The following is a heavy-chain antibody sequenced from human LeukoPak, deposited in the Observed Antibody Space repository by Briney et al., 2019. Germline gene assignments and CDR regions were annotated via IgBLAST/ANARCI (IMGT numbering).Heavy chain of an antibody. CDR1: GGSFSGYY. CDR2: INHSGST. CDR3: ARGGDRSFDY. D-gene: IGHD3-10*01. V-gene: IGHV4-34*01. J-gene: IGHJ4*02. Sequence: PSETLSLTCAVYGGSFSGYYWSWIRQPPGKGLEWIGEINHSGSTNYNPSFKSRVTISVDKAKNQFSLNLNSVTAADTAVYYCARGGDRSFDYWGQGTLVTVSS.